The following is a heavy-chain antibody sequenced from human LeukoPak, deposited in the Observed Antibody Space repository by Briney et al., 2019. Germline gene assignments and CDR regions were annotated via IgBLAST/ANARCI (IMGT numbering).Heavy chain of an antibody. CDR3: ASSTSYYYGSGSFYGMDV. V-gene: IGHV3-21*01. CDR1: GGSISSYY. Sequence: ETLSLTCTVSGGSISSYYWSWIRQPPGKGLEWVSSISSSSSYIYYADSVKGRFTISRDNAKNSLYLQMNSLRAEDTAVYYCASSTSYYYGSGSFYGMDVWGKGTTVTVSS. J-gene: IGHJ6*04. D-gene: IGHD3-10*01. CDR2: ISSSSSYI.